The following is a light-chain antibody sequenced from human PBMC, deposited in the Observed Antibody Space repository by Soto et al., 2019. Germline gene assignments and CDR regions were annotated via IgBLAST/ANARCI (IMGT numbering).Light chain of an antibody. CDR1: QSLRSRY. CDR3: QQYGSSPRT. Sequence: EIVLTQSPGTLSLSPGEGATLSCRASQSLRSRYLAWYQQKPGQAPRLLIYAASSRATGIPDRFSGSGSVTDFTLTISRVEPEDFAVYYCQQYGSSPRTFGQGTKVDIK. J-gene: IGKJ1*01. V-gene: IGKV3-20*01. CDR2: AAS.